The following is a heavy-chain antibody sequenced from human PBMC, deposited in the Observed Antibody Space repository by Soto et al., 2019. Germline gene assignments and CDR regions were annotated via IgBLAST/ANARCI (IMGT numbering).Heavy chain of an antibody. Sequence: SETLSLTCAVSDGSISSCSYYWSWIRQPPGKGLEWIGYMYYSGSTNYNPSLKSRVTISVDTSKNQFSLKLSSVTAADTAVYYCARVRLLGSGYYGMDVWGQGTTVTVSS. D-gene: IGHD2-15*01. CDR1: DGSISSCSYY. CDR3: ARVRLLGSGYYGMDV. CDR2: MYYSGST. V-gene: IGHV4-61*01. J-gene: IGHJ6*02.